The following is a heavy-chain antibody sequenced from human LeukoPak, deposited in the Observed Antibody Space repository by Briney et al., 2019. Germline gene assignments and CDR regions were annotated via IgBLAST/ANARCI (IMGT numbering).Heavy chain of an antibody. CDR2: IKSRTDGGTI. V-gene: IGHV3-15*01. D-gene: IGHD1-26*01. CDR1: GFTFITFSDAW. Sequence: GGSLRLSCAASGFTFITFSDAWMSWVRQAPGKGLEWVGRIKSRTDGGTIDYAAPVKGRFSISRDDSKNTLYLQMNSLRAEDTAVYYCARALKGLRRRIGGTTTFEYYYMDVWGKGTTVTISS. J-gene: IGHJ6*03. CDR3: ARALKGLRRRIGGTTTFEYYYMDV.